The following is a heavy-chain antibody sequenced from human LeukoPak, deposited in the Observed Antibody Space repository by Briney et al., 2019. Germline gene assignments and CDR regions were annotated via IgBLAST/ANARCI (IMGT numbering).Heavy chain of an antibody. D-gene: IGHD2-15*01. Sequence: PGGSLRLSCAASGFTFSSYWMTWVRQAPGKGLELGANIKQDGSEKDVDSVKGRFTISRDNAKNSLYLQMNSLRAEDTAVYYCTRDTGCSGGTCYSFYDYWGQGTLVTVSS. CDR1: GFTFSSYW. CDR3: TRDTGCSGGTCYSFYDY. CDR2: IKQDGSEK. V-gene: IGHV3-7*01. J-gene: IGHJ4*02.